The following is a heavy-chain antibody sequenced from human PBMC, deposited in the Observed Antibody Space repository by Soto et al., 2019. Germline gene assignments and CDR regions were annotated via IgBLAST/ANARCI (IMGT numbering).Heavy chain of an antibody. CDR2: VSGDGDET. V-gene: IGHV3-23*01. CDR3: TTDLWRIAVVVGSTGYFNP. Sequence: GGSLRLSCAASGFPFSNYAMSWVRQAPGKGLEWVSVVSGDGDETYYADSVKGRFTISRDNSKNTLYLQMNSLRAEDTAVYYCTTDLWRIAVVVGSTGYFNPWGQGTPVTVSS. D-gene: IGHD2-15*01. CDR1: GFPFSNYA. J-gene: IGHJ5*02.